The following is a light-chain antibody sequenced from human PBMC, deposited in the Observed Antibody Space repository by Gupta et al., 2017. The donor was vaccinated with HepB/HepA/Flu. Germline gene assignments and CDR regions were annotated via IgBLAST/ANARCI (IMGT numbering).Light chain of an antibody. CDR1: QSVSSSY. J-gene: IGKJ3*01. V-gene: IGKV3-20*01. CDR3: QQEGSSQLT. Sequence: EIVLTQSPGTLSLSPGERATLSCRASQSVSSSYLAWYQQKPGQAPRLLIYGASSRATGIPDRFSGSGSGTDFTLTISRLEPEDFAVYYCQQEGSSQLTFGHGTKVDIK. CDR2: GAS.